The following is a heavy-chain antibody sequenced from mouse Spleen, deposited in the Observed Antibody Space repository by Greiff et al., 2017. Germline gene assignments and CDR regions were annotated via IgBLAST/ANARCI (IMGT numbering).Heavy chain of an antibody. J-gene: IGHJ4*01. CDR3: ARSSIYYDYLYAMDY. CDR1: GYTFTSYD. CDR2: IYPRDGST. V-gene: IGHV1-85*01. Sequence: VKLVESGPELVKPGASVKLSCKASGYTFTSYDINWVKQRPGQGLEWIGWIYPRDGSTKYNEKFKGKATLTVDTSSSTAYMELHSLTSEDSAVYFCARSSIYYDYLYAMDYWGQGTSVTVSS. D-gene: IGHD2-4*01.